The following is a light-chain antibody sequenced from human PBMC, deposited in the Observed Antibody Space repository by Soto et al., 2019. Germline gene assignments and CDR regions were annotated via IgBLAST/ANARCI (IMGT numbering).Light chain of an antibody. CDR1: QSISSY. Sequence: DSQMTQSPSSLSASVGDRVTITCRASQSISSYLNWYHQKPGKAPKLLIYAASSLQSGVPSRFSGSGSGTDFTLTISSLQPEDFATYYCQPSYSTSWTFGQGTKVEIK. J-gene: IGKJ1*01. V-gene: IGKV1-39*01. CDR2: AAS. CDR3: QPSYSTSWT.